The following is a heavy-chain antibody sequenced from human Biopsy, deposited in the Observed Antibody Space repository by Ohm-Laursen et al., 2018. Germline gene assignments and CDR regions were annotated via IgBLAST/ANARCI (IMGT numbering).Heavy chain of an antibody. D-gene: IGHD3-3*01. CDR2: ISEGGST. J-gene: IGHJ3*01. Sequence: SETLSLTCPVSGGSLNSYYWSWIRQSPGRGLEWIGSISEGGSTYYNPSLRGRVTISVDASKNQFSLKLSSVTAADTAVFFCARLYRLDDYWNDDPPDAFDVWAQGTMVTVSS. CDR1: GGSLNSYY. V-gene: IGHV4-59*01. CDR3: ARLYRLDDYWNDDPPDAFDV.